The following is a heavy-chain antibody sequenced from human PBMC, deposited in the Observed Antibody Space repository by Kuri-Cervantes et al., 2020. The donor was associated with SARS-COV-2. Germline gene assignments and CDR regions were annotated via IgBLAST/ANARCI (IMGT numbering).Heavy chain of an antibody. V-gene: IGHV3-48*01. CDR3: ARAKSPNAALVPADY. CDR2: ITSSSHIK. Sequence: ETLSLTCAASGFTFSGYSMNWLRQAPGKGLEWVSYITSSSHIKHYADSVRGRFTISRDSSKNTLYLQMNSLRAEDTAVYYCARAKSPNAALVPADYWGQGTLVTVSS. D-gene: IGHD5-18*01. CDR1: GFTFSGYS. J-gene: IGHJ4*02.